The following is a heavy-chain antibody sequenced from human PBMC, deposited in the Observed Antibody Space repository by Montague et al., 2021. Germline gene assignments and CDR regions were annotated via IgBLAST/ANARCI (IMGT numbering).Heavy chain of an antibody. V-gene: IGHV4-34*01. CDR3: TRGEVAETGIDY. CDR1: GGSLSGYI. Sequence: SETLSLTCAVYGGSLSGYIWNWIRQPPGRDLEWIGQISHTGSTSYNPSLKSRVTMPVDTSENHVSLRLSSVAAPDTAVYYCTRGEVAETGIDYWGQGALVTVSS. CDR2: ISHTGST. D-gene: IGHD6-19*01. J-gene: IGHJ4*02.